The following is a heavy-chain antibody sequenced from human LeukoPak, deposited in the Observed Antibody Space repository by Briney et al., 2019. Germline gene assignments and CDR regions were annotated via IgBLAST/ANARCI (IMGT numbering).Heavy chain of an antibody. J-gene: IGHJ4*02. V-gene: IGHV1-18*01. CDR2: ISAYNGNT. CDR1: GYTFTSYG. D-gene: IGHD3-10*01. CDR3: ARDYYGSGSYYRIDY. Sequence: GASVKVSCKASGYTFTSYGISWVRQAPGQGLEWMGWISAYNGNTDYAQKFQGRVTMTTDTSTNTAYMDLRSLRSDDTAVYYCARDYYGSGSYYRIDYWGQGTLVTVSS.